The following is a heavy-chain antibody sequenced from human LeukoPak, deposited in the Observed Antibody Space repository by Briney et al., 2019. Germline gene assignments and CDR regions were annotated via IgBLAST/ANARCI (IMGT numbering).Heavy chain of an antibody. V-gene: IGHV5-51*01. CDR1: GYSFTSYW. CDR3: AKINSGYYSHDAFDI. Sequence: GESLKISCKGSGYSFTSYWIGWVRQMPGKGLEWMGIIYPGDSDTRYSPSFQGQVTISADKSISTAYLQWSSLKASDTAMYYCAKINSGYYSHDAFDIWGQGTMVTVSS. D-gene: IGHD3-22*01. CDR2: IYPGDSDT. J-gene: IGHJ3*02.